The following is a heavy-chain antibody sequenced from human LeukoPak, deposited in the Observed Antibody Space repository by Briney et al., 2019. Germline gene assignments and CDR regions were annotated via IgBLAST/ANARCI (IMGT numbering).Heavy chain of an antibody. Sequence: PGGSLRLSCAASGFTFSSYAMNWARQAPGKGLEWVSVISSSGDSIYYADAVKGRFTISRDNSKNTLYLQVNSLRAEDTAVYYCAKEGDYYDSSGYDDAFDIWGQGTMVTVSS. J-gene: IGHJ3*02. V-gene: IGHV3-23*01. CDR3: AKEGDYYDSSGYDDAFDI. CDR2: ISSSGDSI. CDR1: GFTFSSYA. D-gene: IGHD3-22*01.